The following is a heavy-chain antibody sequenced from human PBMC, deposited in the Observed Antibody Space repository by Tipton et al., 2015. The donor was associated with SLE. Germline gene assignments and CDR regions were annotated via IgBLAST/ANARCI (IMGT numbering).Heavy chain of an antibody. Sequence: TLSLTCSVSGGSVNNKNYYWGWIRQPPGKGLEWIGTIYYSGSTYYNPSLKSRVTISVDKNEVSLKVRFVTAADTAVYYCARRVDFWSYWFFDIWGRGTPVSVSS. J-gene: IGHJ2*01. CDR3: ARRVDFWSYWFFDI. V-gene: IGHV4-39*07. CDR2: IYYSGST. CDR1: GGSVNNKNYY. D-gene: IGHD3-3*01.